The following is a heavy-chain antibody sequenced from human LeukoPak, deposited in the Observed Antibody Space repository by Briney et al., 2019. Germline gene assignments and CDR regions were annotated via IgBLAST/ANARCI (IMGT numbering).Heavy chain of an antibody. Sequence: QSGGSLRLSCAAFGFIVRSKHINWVRQAPGKGLEWVSITYSGDTTYYADSVKGRFIISRDDSKNTLSLQMNDLRVEETAVYCCARERPDSRNLDSWGRGALVTVSS. D-gene: IGHD1-14*01. V-gene: IGHV3-66*01. CDR1: GFIVRSKH. CDR3: ARERPDSRNLDS. CDR2: TYSGDTT. J-gene: IGHJ4*02.